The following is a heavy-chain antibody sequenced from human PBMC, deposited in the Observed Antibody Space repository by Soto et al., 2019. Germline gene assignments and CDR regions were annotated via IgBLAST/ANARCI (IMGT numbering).Heavy chain of an antibody. J-gene: IGHJ5*02. CDR2: IYSGGST. CDR3: ARGIIGGVIAKGGNWFDP. D-gene: IGHD3-16*02. V-gene: IGHV3-53*04. Sequence: GGSLRLSCAASGFTVSSNYMSWVRQAPGKGLEWVSVIYSGGSTYYADSVKGRFTISRHNSKNTLYLQMNSLGAEDTAVYYCARGIIGGVIAKGGNWFDPWGQGTLVTVSS. CDR1: GFTVSSNY.